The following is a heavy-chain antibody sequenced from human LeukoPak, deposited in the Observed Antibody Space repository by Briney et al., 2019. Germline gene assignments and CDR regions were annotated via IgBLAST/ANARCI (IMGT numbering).Heavy chain of an antibody. D-gene: IGHD5-24*01. CDR2: ISAYNGNT. J-gene: IGHJ4*02. V-gene: IGHV1-18*01. Sequence: ASVKVSCKASGDTFTTYAISWVRQAPGQGLEWMGWISAYNGNTNYAQKLQGRVTLTTDTSTSTACMELRSLRSDDTAVYYCARVNLRPIIKFFDYWGQGSLVTVSS. CDR3: ARVNLRPIIKFFDY. CDR1: GDTFTTYA.